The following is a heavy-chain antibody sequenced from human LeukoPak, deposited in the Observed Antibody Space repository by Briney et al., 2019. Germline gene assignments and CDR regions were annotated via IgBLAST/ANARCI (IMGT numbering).Heavy chain of an antibody. J-gene: IGHJ4*02. CDR2: IIASSRST. CDR3: GKGAYNNIEMGYFDY. V-gene: IGHV3-23*01. Sequence: GGSLRLSCAASGFTISNSAMSWVRQAPGQGLEWVSNIIASSRSTFYADSVKGRFTISRDSSKNTLYLQMNSLRAEDMAVYYCGKGAYNNIEMGYFDYWGKETLVTVSS. CDR1: GFTISNSA. D-gene: IGHD1-1*01.